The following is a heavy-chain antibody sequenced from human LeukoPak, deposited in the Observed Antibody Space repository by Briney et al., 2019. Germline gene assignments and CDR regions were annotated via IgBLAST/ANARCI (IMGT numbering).Heavy chain of an antibody. D-gene: IGHD5-18*01. CDR1: GFTFSSYW. V-gene: IGHV3-74*01. Sequence: GGSLRLSCAASGFTFSSYWMHWVRQAPGKGLVWVSRINSDGSSTSYADSVKGRFTISRDNAKNSLSLQMNSLRAEDTAVYYCARAEQLWANNFDYWGQGTLVTVSS. J-gene: IGHJ4*02. CDR3: ARAEQLWANNFDY. CDR2: INSDGSST.